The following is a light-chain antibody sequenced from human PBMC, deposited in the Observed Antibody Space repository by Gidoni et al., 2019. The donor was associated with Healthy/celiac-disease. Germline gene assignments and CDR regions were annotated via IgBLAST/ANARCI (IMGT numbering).Light chain of an antibody. Sequence: ETVLTQSPGTQSLSPGERATLSCRASQSVSSSYLAWYQQKPGQAPRLLIYGASSRATGIPDRFSGSGSGTDFTLTISRLEPEDFAVYYCQQYGSSPRTFXQXTKVEIK. J-gene: IGKJ1*01. CDR3: QQYGSSPRT. V-gene: IGKV3-20*01. CDR2: GAS. CDR1: QSVSSSY.